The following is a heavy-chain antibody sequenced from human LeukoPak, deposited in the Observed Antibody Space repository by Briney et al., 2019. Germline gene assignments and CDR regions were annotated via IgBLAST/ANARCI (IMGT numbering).Heavy chain of an antibody. Sequence: SETLSLTCSVSGYSISSGYYWTWIRQPPGKGLEWIGYIYYSGSTNYNPSLKSRVTISVDTSKNQCSLKLSSMTAADTAVYYCARGLGLDDYWGQGTLVTVSS. CDR1: GYSISSGYY. J-gene: IGHJ4*02. D-gene: IGHD6-6*01. CDR2: IYYSGST. CDR3: ARGLGLDDY. V-gene: IGHV4-61*01.